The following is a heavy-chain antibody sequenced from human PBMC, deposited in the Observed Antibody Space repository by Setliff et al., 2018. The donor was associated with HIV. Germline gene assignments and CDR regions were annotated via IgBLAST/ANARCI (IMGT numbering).Heavy chain of an antibody. Sequence: KPSETLSLTCTVSGGSISSYYWSWIRQPAGKGLEWIGRIFSSGSTSYNSSLKSRVTMSVDTSKNQFSLRLTSVTAADTAVYYCARGPVITMMVGPKFYFDYWGQGILVTVSS. J-gene: IGHJ4*02. V-gene: IGHV4-4*07. CDR3: ARGPVITMMVGPKFYFDY. D-gene: IGHD3-22*01. CDR2: IFSSGST. CDR1: GGSISSYY.